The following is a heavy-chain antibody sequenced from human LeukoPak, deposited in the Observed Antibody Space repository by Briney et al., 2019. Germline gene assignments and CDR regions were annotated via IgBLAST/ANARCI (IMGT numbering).Heavy chain of an antibody. J-gene: IGHJ2*01. V-gene: IGHV4-39*07. CDR2: INHSGST. CDR3: ARGRGYCSSTSCYARYFDL. D-gene: IGHD2-2*01. CDR1: GGSISSSSYY. Sequence: SETLSLTCTVSGGSISSSSYYWGWIRQPPGKGLEWIGEINHSGSTNYNPSLKSRVTISVDTSKNQFSLKLSSVTAADTAVYYCARGRGYCSSTSCYARYFDLWGRGTLVTVSS.